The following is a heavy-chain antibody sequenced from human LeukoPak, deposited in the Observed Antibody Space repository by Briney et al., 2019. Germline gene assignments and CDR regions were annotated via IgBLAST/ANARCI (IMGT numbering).Heavy chain of an antibody. Sequence: SETLSLTCTVSGGSISSYYWSWIRQPPGKGLEWIGYIYYSGSTNYNPSLKSRVTISVDTSKNQFSLKLSSVTAADTAVYYCARGGGEYPFDYWGQGTLVTVSS. CDR3: ARGGGEYPFDY. CDR1: GGSISSYY. V-gene: IGHV4-59*08. J-gene: IGHJ4*02. D-gene: IGHD3-16*01. CDR2: IYYSGST.